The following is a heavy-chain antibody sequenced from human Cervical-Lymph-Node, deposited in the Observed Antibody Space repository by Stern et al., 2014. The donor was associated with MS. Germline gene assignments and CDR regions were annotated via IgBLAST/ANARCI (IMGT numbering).Heavy chain of an antibody. Sequence: QVTLRESGPTLVKPTQTLTLTCTFSGFSLTTTGVAVGWIRQPPGKALEWLGVIYLDDDKDYSPSLENRLTITKDTSKNQVVLTMTNVDPVDTATYYCAHRRRYYDVDAYQNWFEPWGQGTLVTVSS. CDR3: AHRRRYYDVDAYQNWFEP. CDR1: GFSLTTTGVA. D-gene: IGHD3-22*01. J-gene: IGHJ5*02. CDR2: IYLDDDK. V-gene: IGHV2-5*02.